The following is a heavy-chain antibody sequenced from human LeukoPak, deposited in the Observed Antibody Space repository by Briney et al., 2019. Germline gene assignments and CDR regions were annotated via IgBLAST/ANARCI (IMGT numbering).Heavy chain of an antibody. Sequence: SETLSLTCTVSGGSISSSSYYWGWIRQPPGKGLEWIGSIYYSGSTYYNPSLKSRVTISVDTSKNQFSLKLSSVTAADTAVYYCARVPAGVTMIVVAGHFDYWGQGTLVTVSS. J-gene: IGHJ4*02. CDR2: IYYSGST. V-gene: IGHV4-39*07. D-gene: IGHD3-22*01. CDR3: ARVPAGVTMIVVAGHFDY. CDR1: GGSISSSSYY.